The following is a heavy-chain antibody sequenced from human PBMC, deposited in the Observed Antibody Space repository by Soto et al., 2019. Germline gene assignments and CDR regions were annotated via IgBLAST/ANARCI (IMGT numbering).Heavy chain of an antibody. V-gene: IGHV3-74*01. CDR1: RFSLSTYW. Sequence: EVQLVESGGGLVQPGGSLRLSCVASRFSLSTYWIYWVRQAPGKGLTWVSRINSDGGITNYADSVKGRFTISRDNAKNTLYLQMNSLRADDTAVYYCARDLGKYDRHYFDNWGQGTLVTVSS. J-gene: IGHJ4*02. CDR2: INSDGGIT. D-gene: IGHD3-9*01. CDR3: ARDLGKYDRHYFDN.